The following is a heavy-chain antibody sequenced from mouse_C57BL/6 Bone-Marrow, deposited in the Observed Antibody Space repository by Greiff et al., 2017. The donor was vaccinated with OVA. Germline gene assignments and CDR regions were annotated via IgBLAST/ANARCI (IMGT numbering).Heavy chain of an antibody. J-gene: IGHJ4*01. CDR2: IAPETGGT. CDR3: TRGYSKYYAMDY. CDR1: GYTFTDYD. V-gene: IGHV1-15*01. D-gene: IGHD2-5*01. Sequence: QVQLQQSGAELVRPGASVTLSCKASGYTFTDYDMHWVKQTPVPGLEWIGAIAPETGGTAYNQKFTGKAILTADKSSSTAYMELRSLTSEDSAVYYCTRGYSKYYAMDYWGQGTSVTVSA.